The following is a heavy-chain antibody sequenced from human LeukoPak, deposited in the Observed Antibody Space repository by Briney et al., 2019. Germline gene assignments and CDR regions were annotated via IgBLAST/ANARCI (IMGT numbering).Heavy chain of an antibody. CDR3: ARPPHLVYGSRRGRRQNAFDI. CDR2: IYYSGST. J-gene: IGHJ3*02. V-gene: IGHV4-39*01. D-gene: IGHD3-10*01. CDR1: GGSISSSSYY. Sequence: SETLSLTCTVSGGSISSSSYYWGWIRQPPGKGLEWIGSIYYSGSTYYNPSLKSRVTISVDTSKNQFPLKLSSVTAADTAVYYCARPPHLVYGSRRGRRQNAFDIWGQGTMVTVSS.